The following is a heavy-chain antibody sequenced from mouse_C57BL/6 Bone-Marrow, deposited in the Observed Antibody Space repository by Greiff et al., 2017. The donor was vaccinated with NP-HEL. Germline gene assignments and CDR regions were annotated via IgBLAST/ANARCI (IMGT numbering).Heavy chain of an antibody. CDR1: GFTFSDYY. CDR3: ARHGPYGNLDY. V-gene: IGHV5-12*01. CDR2: ISNGGGST. J-gene: IGHJ2*01. Sequence: EVMLVESGGGLVQPGGSLKLSCAASGFTFSDYYMYWVRQTPEQRLEWVAYISNGGGSTYYPATVKGRFTISRDNAKNTLYLQRSRLKSEDTAMYYCARHGPYGNLDYWGQGTTLTVST. D-gene: IGHD2-1*01.